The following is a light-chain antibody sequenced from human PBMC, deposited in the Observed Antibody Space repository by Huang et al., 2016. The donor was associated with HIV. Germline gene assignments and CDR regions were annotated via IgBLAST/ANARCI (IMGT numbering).Light chain of an antibody. V-gene: IGKV3-15*01. CDR1: QSVRSN. CDR3: QQYNNWPPYT. Sequence: EVVMTQSPATLSVSPGERATLSCRASQSVRSNLAWYQHQPGQAPRLLIYGASTRATDTPGRFSGSGSGTEFTLTISSLESEDFAVYYCQQYNNWPPYTFGQGTKLDIK. CDR2: GAS. J-gene: IGKJ2*01.